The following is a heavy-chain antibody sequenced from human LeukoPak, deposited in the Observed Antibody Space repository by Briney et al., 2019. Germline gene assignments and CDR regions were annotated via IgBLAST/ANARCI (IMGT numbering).Heavy chain of an antibody. Sequence: GASVKVSCKASGYTFTSYYMHWVRQAPGQGLEWMGIINPSGGSTSYAQKFQGRVTMTRDTSTSTVYMELSSLRSEDTAVYYCARGGEWELLRSDAFDIWGQGTMVTVSS. D-gene: IGHD1-26*01. J-gene: IGHJ3*02. CDR3: ARGGEWELLRSDAFDI. V-gene: IGHV1-46*01. CDR1: GYTFTSYY. CDR2: INPSGGST.